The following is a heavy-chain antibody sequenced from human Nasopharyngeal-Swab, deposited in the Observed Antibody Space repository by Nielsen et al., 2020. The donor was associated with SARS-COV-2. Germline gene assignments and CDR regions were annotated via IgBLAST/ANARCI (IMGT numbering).Heavy chain of an antibody. D-gene: IGHD3-3*01. CDR3: ARERGLRFLEWLSLWDGMDV. CDR2: ISSSSSYT. Sequence: GGSLRLSCAASVFTFSDDYMSWIRQAPGKGLEWVSYISSSSSYTNYADSVKGRFTISRDNAKNSLYLQMNSLRAEDTAVYYCARERGLRFLEWLSLWDGMDVWGQGTTVTVSS. CDR1: VFTFSDDY. J-gene: IGHJ6*02. V-gene: IGHV3-11*05.